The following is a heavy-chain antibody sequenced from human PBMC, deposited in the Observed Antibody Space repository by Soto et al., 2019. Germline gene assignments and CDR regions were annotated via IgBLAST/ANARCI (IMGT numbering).Heavy chain of an antibody. Sequence: QVQLVESGGGVVQPGRSLRLSCAASGFTFSSYAMHWVRQTPGKGLEWVAVISYDGGDKYYADSVKGRFTISRDNSKNTLYLQMNSLRAEDTSVYYCAREDSLAVVAPGYWGQGILVTVSS. V-gene: IGHV3-30-3*01. CDR3: AREDSLAVVAPGY. CDR1: GFTFSSYA. CDR2: ISYDGGDK. J-gene: IGHJ4*02. D-gene: IGHD3-22*01.